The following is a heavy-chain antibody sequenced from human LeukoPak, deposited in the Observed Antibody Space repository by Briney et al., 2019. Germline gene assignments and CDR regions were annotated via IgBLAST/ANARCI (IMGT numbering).Heavy chain of an antibody. Sequence: PSETLSLTCAVYGGSFSGYYWSWIRQPPGKGLEWIGEINHSGSTNYNPSLKSRVTISVDTSKNQFSLKLSSVTAADTAVYYCARDLPFQLLYGHDAFDIWGQGTMVTVSS. CDR2: INHSGST. CDR1: GGSFSGYY. J-gene: IGHJ3*02. CDR3: ARDLPFQLLYGHDAFDI. V-gene: IGHV4-34*01. D-gene: IGHD2-2*02.